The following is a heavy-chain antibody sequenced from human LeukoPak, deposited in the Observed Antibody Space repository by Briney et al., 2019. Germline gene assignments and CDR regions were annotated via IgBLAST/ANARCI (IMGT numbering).Heavy chain of an antibody. CDR2: IYYSENT. D-gene: IGHD3-22*01. CDR1: RVSITSYN. CDR3: AGGKFYDSRGDPLHFHF. J-gene: IGHJ4*02. Sequence: SETLSLTSTVPRVSITSYNWSCIWQPPGRRLEWIGYIYYSENTNYNSSPKSRDTISEDTSKSQFSLKLTSVTSADTGVYYCAGGKFYDSRGDPLHFHFWGQGNLGSVSS. V-gene: IGHV4-59*13.